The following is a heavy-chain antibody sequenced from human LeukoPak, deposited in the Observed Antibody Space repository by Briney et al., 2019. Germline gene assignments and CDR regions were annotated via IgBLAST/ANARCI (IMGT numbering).Heavy chain of an antibody. CDR2: MNPNSGNT. J-gene: IGHJ4*02. D-gene: IGHD2-2*01. CDR1: GYTFTSYD. Sequence: AAVKVSCKASGYTFTSYDINWVRQATGQGLEWVGWMNPNSGNTGYAQKFQGRVTMTRNTSISTAYMELSSLRSEDTAVYYCATPVVPVADAENDYWGQGTLVAVSS. V-gene: IGHV1-8*01. CDR3: ATPVVPVADAENDY.